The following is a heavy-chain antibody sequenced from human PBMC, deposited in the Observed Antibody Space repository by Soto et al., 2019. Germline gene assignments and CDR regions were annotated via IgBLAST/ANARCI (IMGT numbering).Heavy chain of an antibody. CDR2: IYYSGSS. CDR1: GGSISTGGYY. J-gene: IGHJ4*02. V-gene: IGHV4-31*03. D-gene: IGHD1-1*01. CDR3: ASTRDYFDY. Sequence: SETLSLTCTVSGGSISTGGYYWSWIRQHPGKGLEWIGYIYYSGSSSYNLSLKGRLTISVDTSKNQFSLKLSSVTAADTAVYYCASTRDYFDYWGRGILVTVSS.